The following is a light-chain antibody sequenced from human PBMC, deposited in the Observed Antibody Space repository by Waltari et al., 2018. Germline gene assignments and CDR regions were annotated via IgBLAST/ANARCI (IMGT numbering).Light chain of an antibody. J-gene: IGLJ1*01. CDR2: DVS. Sequence: QSALTQPASVSGSPGQSITISCTGTSSDVGGYNSVSWYQQHPGKAPKLRIYDVSKLPSGASKRFSGSESGNTASLTISGRQAEDEADYYCCSYAGSSTVFGTGTKVTVL. CDR3: CSYAGSSTV. CDR1: SSDVGGYNS. V-gene: IGLV2-23*02.